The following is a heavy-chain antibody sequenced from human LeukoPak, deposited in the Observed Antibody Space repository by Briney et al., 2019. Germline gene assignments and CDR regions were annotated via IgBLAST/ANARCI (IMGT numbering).Heavy chain of an antibody. CDR2: IYTSGST. CDR3: ARGFSSGWYE. Sequence: SQTLSLTCTVSGGSISSGSYYWSWIRQPAGKGLEWIGRIYTSGSTNYNPSLKSRVTISVDTSKNQFSLKLSSVTAADTAVYYCARGFSSGWYEWGQGTLVTVSS. CDR1: GGSISSGSYY. V-gene: IGHV4-61*02. D-gene: IGHD6-19*01. J-gene: IGHJ4*02.